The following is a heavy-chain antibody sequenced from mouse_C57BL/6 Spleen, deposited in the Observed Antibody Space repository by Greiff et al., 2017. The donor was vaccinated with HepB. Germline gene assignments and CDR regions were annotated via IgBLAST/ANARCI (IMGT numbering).Heavy chain of an antibody. Sequence: QVQLKQPGAELVKPGASVKMSCKASGYTFTSYWITWVKQRPGQGLEWIGDIYPGSGSTNYNEKFKSKATLTVDTAASPAYMQLSSRTSDDSAVYYCAKKSLYWGQGTTLTVSS. CDR3: AKKSLY. CDR2: IYPGSGST. J-gene: IGHJ2*01. V-gene: IGHV1-55*01. CDR1: GYTFTSYW.